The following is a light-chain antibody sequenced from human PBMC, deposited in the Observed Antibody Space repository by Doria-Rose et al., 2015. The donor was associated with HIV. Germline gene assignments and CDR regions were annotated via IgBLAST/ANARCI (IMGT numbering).Light chain of an antibody. CDR2: WAS. V-gene: IGKV4-1*01. CDR3: QQYYDTPS. J-gene: IGKJ3*01. Sequence: DIQLTRSPGSLGMSLGERATLNCKSNQSLLYTSKNYLAWYQQKPGQPPKLLIYWASTRQSGVPARFSGSGSGTDFTLTISSLEAEDVAVYYCQQYYDTPSFGPGTTVDIK. CDR1: QSLLYTSKNY.